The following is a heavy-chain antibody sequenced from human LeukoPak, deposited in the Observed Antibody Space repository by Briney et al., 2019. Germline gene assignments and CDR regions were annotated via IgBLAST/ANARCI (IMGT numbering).Heavy chain of an antibody. CDR3: AKGGPQFFDY. CDR2: ISGSGGST. Sequence: GGSLRLSCAASGFTFSSYAMSWVRQAPGKGLEWVSAISGSGGSTYSTDSVKGRFTISRDNSKSTLYLQMNSLRVEDTAIYYCAKGGPQFFDYWGQGTLVTVSS. J-gene: IGHJ4*02. V-gene: IGHV3-23*01. D-gene: IGHD5-24*01. CDR1: GFTFSSYA.